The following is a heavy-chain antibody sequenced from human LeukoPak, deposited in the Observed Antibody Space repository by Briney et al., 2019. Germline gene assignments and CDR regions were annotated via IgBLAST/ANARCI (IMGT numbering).Heavy chain of an antibody. CDR2: IYIDGKP. J-gene: IGHJ3*01. CDR3: ARDFGPSAYSGALDL. V-gene: IGHV3-53*01. CDR1: GFSVSSTY. D-gene: IGHD3-22*01. Sequence: PGGSLRLSCAASGFSVSSTYMSWLRQAPGKGLEWVSVIYIDGKPYYADSMKGRFTISRDISRNTLYLQMNSLRAEATAVYYCARDFGPSAYSGALDLWGQGTLVTVSS.